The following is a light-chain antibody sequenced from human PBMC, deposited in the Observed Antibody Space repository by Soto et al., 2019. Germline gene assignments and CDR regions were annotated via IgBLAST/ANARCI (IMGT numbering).Light chain of an antibody. V-gene: IGKV3-20*01. CDR3: QHLGISLIT. CDR2: GAS. Sequence: ELVLTQSPGTLSLSPGERATLSCRASQSVTSAYLAWYQQKPGQAPRLLFYGASSRATGIPDRFSGSGSGTDFTLTISRLEPEDFAVYYCQHLGISLITFGQGTRLESK. CDR1: QSVTSAY. J-gene: IGKJ5*01.